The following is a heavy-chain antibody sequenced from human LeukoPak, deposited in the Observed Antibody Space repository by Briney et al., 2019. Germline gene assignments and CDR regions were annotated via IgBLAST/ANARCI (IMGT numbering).Heavy chain of an antibody. V-gene: IGHV3-7*01. CDR2: IKEDGSEK. CDR1: AFTFSMYW. J-gene: IGHJ4*02. Sequence: GGSLRLSCAASAFTFSMYWMTWVRQAPGKGLEWVANIKEDGSEKHYVDSVKARFSISRDNARNSLHLQMNSLRVEDTAVYYCARAQSSGLDNWGQGTLVTVSS. D-gene: IGHD6-25*01. CDR3: ARAQSSGLDN.